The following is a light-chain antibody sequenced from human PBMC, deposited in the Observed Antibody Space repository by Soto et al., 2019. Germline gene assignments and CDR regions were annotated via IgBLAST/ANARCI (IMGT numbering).Light chain of an antibody. J-gene: IGLJ6*01. CDR3: SSHTSGSTRV. CDR1: SGDVGGYDY. V-gene: IGLV2-14*01. Sequence: QAVVTQPASVSGSPGQSIAISCTGTSGDVGGYDYVSWYQQHPDKAPKLMIYEVTKRPSWVSNRFSGSKSGNTASLTISGLQPEDDADYYCSSHTSGSTRVFGSGTKLTVL. CDR2: EVT.